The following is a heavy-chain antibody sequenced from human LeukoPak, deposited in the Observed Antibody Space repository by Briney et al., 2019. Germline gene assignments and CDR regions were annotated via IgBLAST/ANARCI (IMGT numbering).Heavy chain of an antibody. CDR1: GFTFSSYS. CDR2: ISSSSSYI. J-gene: IGHJ6*04. CDR3: AREGILLGPMDV. Sequence: GGSLRLSCAASGFTFSSYSMNWVRQAPGKGLEWVSSISSSSSYIYYADSVKGRFTISRGNAKNSLYLQMNSLRAEDTAVYYCAREGILLGPMDVWGKGTTVTVSS. D-gene: IGHD2-15*01. V-gene: IGHV3-21*01.